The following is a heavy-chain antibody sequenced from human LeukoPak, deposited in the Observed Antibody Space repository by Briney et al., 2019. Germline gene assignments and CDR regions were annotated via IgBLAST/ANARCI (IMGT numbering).Heavy chain of an antibody. CDR1: GFTFSSYG. D-gene: IGHD5-18*01. J-gene: IGHJ4*02. Sequence: SGGSLRLSCAASGFTFSSYGMHWVRQAPGKGLEWVAVIWYDGSNKYYTDSVKGRFTISRDNSKNTLYLQMNSLRAEGTAVYYCAKVTSWIQLWSLDYWGQGTLVTVSS. V-gene: IGHV3-33*06. CDR3: AKVTSWIQLWSLDY. CDR2: IWYDGSNK.